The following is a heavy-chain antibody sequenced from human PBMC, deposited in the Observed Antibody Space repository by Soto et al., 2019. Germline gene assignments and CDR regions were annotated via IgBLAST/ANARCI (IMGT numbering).Heavy chain of an antibody. CDR3: VGTGTTDDF. CDR2: IFYSGDT. J-gene: IGHJ1*01. CDR1: GASVNTGDYY. D-gene: IGHD1-7*01. V-gene: IGHV4-30-4*01. Sequence: VQLQESGPGLLKPSQTLSLTCTVSGASVNTGDYYWSYIRQPPGKGLEWLGYIFYSGDTYYNPSLKSRATISLNTSRNQFSLTLTSVTDADTALYYCVGTGTTDDFWGQGTLVTVSS.